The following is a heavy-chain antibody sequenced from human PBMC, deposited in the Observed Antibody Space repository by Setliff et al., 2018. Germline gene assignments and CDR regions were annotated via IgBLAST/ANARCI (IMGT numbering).Heavy chain of an antibody. Sequence: SETLSLTCSVSGASITSGGFYWTWIRQPAGKALEWIGHIHGTEGTHYNPSLESRVTISFNTSKNQISLNLSSVTPADTAVYYCARIAYGSGSYYFDYWGQGTLVTVSS. D-gene: IGHD3-10*01. CDR1: GASITSGGFY. V-gene: IGHV4-61*10. CDR3: ARIAYGSGSYYFDY. CDR2: IHGTEGT. J-gene: IGHJ4*02.